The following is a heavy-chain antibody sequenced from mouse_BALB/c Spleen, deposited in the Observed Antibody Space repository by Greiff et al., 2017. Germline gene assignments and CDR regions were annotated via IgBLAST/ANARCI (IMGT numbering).Heavy chain of an antibody. V-gene: IGHV1S135*01. Sequence: EVQLQQSGPELVKPGASVKVSCKASGFAITSNNMYWVKQSHGKSLEWIGYIDPYNGGTSYNQKFKGKATLTVDKSSSTAYMHLNSLTSEDSAVYYCLYGSSYDWYFDVWGAGTSVTVSS. CDR3: LYGSSYDWYFDV. J-gene: IGHJ1*01. CDR1: GFAITSNN. D-gene: IGHD1-1*01. CDR2: IDPYNGGT.